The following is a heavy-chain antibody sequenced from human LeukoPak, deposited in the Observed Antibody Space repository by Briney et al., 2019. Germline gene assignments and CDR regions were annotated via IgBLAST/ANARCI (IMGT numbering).Heavy chain of an antibody. CDR3: ASLYTYGDYDY. D-gene: IGHD4-17*01. V-gene: IGHV4-61*02. Sequence: PSQTLSLTCSVFSGSISSGSYYWSWIRQPAGKGLEWIGRIYTSGSTNYNPSLKSRVTISVDTSKNQFSLKLSSVTAADTAVYYCASLYTYGDYDYWGQGTLVSVSS. J-gene: IGHJ4*02. CDR1: SGSISSGSYY. CDR2: IYTSGST.